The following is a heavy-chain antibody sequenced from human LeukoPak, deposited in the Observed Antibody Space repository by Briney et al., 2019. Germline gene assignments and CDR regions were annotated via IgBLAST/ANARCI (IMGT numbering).Heavy chain of an antibody. CDR1: GDSISSYSHY. J-gene: IGHJ4*02. CDR2: IYYRGSI. D-gene: IGHD7-27*01. V-gene: IGHV4-39*01. Sequence: SETLSLTCSVSGDSISSYSHYWAWVRQPPGKGLEWIGNIYYRGSIAYNPSLSSRVTMSIDTSKNQFSLRLSSVTAADTSVFYCARLSNTGGFDFDSWGQGTLVTVSS. CDR3: ARLSNTGGFDFDS.